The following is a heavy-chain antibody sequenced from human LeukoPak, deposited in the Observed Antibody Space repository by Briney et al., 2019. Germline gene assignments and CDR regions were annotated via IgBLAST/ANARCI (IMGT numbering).Heavy chain of an antibody. Sequence: GGSLRLSCAASGFTFSSYGMHWVRQAPGKGLEWVAVISYVGSNKYYADSVKGRFTISRDNAKKSLYLQKNSLRAEDTAVYYCGRVGAYYGSGSYSDYWGQGTLVTVSS. V-gene: IGHV3-30*03. CDR1: GFTFSSYG. D-gene: IGHD3-10*01. J-gene: IGHJ4*02. CDR2: ISYVGSNK. CDR3: GRVGAYYGSGSYSDY.